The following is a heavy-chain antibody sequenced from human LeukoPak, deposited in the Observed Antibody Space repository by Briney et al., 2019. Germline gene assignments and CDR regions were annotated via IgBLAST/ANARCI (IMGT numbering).Heavy chain of an antibody. V-gene: IGHV1-46*01. CDR3: ARREYGSGSYHLVY. J-gene: IGHJ4*02. Sequence: ASVKVSCKASGYSFTNYYLHWVRQAPGQAPEWMGIINPSGSTNEAQKFQGRLTMTGDMSTSTVYMELSSLRSEDTAVYYCARREYGSGSYHLVYWGQGTLVTVSS. D-gene: IGHD3-10*01. CDR2: INPSGST. CDR1: GYSFTNYY.